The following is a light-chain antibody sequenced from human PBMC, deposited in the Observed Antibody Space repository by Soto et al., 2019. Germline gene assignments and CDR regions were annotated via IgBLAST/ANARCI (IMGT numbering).Light chain of an antibody. CDR3: QQYRNWPPLT. CDR2: GAS. J-gene: IGKJ4*01. Sequence: EIVMTQSPATLSVSPGETATLSCRASQSVGSAVAWYQHKPGQAPRLLIVGASIRATGVPGRFGGGGSGTEFTLTISNLQSEDFAVYYCQQYRNWPPLTFGGGTTVEFK. V-gene: IGKV3-15*01. CDR1: QSVGSA.